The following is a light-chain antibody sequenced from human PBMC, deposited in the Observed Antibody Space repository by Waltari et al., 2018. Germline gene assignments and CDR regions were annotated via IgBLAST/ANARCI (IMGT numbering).Light chain of an antibody. CDR2: AAS. J-gene: IGKJ2*01. CDR1: QSFTTY. Sequence: DIQMTQSPSSLSASIGDRVIITCRASQSFTTYLSWFQQKPGKAPKLLIYAASSLQSGVSSRFSGSGSGTDFTLTISSLQPEDFATYYCQHSYSTPYTFGQGTKLEIK. V-gene: IGKV1-39*01. CDR3: QHSYSTPYT.